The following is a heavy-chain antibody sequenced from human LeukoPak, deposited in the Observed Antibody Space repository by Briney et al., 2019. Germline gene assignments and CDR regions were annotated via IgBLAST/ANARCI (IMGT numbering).Heavy chain of an antibody. Sequence: SETLSLTCAVYGGSFSGYYWSWIRQPPGKGLEWIGEINHSGSTNYNPSLKSRVTISVDTSKNQFSLKLSSVTAADTAVYYCARVLPGYCSSTSCYTAFDIWGQGTMVTVSS. CDR2: INHSGST. D-gene: IGHD2-2*02. V-gene: IGHV4-34*01. CDR3: ARVLPGYCSSTSCYTAFDI. CDR1: GGSFSGYY. J-gene: IGHJ3*02.